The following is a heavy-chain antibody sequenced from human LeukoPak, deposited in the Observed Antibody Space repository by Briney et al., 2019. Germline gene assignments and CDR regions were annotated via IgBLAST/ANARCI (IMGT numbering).Heavy chain of an antibody. Sequence: SETLSLTCAVYGGSFSGYYWSWIRQPPGKGLEWIGEINHSGSTNYNPSLKSRVTISVDTSKNQFSLKLSSVTAADTAVYYCARVFSVAGTFDYWGQGTLVTVSS. V-gene: IGHV4-34*01. J-gene: IGHJ4*02. CDR1: GGSFSGYY. CDR3: ARVFSVAGTFDY. CDR2: INHSGST. D-gene: IGHD6-19*01.